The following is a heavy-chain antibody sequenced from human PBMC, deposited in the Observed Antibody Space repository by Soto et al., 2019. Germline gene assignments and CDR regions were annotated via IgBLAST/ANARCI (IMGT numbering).Heavy chain of an antibody. V-gene: IGHV4-39*01. J-gene: IGHJ4*02. CDR1: GASISISSYY. CDR2: IYYSGTT. CDR3: ARHRGYYDILTGYYTELNFDY. D-gene: IGHD3-9*01. Sequence: ETLSVTCAVSGASISISSYYWGWIRRPPGKGLVWIGSIYYSGTTYYNPSLKSRVTISVDTSKNQFSLKLSSVTAADTAVYYCARHRGYYDILTGYYTELNFDYWGQGTLVTVSS.